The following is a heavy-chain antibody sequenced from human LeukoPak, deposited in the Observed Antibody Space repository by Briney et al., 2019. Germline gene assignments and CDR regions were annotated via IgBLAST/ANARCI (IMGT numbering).Heavy chain of an antibody. CDR2: IYYSGST. V-gene: IGHV4-59*01. CDR3: ARDLIDYYSGMYV. D-gene: IGHD3-22*01. CDR1: GGSISSYY. J-gene: IGHJ6*02. Sequence: SETLCLACTVSGGSISSYYWSWIRQPPGRGLEWIGYIYYSGSTNYNPSLKSRVTISVDKSKNQFSLKLSSVTAADTAVYYCARDLIDYYSGMYVWGQGTTVTVSS.